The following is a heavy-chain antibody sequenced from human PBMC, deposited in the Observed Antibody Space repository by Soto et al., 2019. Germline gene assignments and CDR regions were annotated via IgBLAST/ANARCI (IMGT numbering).Heavy chain of an antibody. CDR3: ARDRRDSGYELDY. CDR2: IYYSGST. CDR1: GGSISSYY. J-gene: IGHJ4*02. Sequence: SATLSLTCTVSGGSISSYYWSWIRQPPGKGLEWIGYIYYSGSTNYNPSLKSRVTISVDTSKNQFSLKLSSVTAADTAVYYCARDRRDSGYELDYWGQGTLVTVSS. D-gene: IGHD5-12*01. V-gene: IGHV4-59*01.